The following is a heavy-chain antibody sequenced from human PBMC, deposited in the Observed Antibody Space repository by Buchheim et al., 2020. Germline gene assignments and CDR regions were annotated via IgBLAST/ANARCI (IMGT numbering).Heavy chain of an antibody. J-gene: IGHJ6*02. CDR1: GYSFTSYW. Sequence: EVQLVQSGAEVKKPGESLRISCKGSGYSFTSYWISWVRQMPGKGLEWMGRIDPSDSYTNYSPSFQGHVTISADKSISTAYLQWSSLKVSDTAMYYCRTEYQLLYSYYYGMDVWGQGTT. CDR2: IDPSDSYT. D-gene: IGHD2-2*01. CDR3: RTEYQLLYSYYYGMDV. V-gene: IGHV5-10-1*03.